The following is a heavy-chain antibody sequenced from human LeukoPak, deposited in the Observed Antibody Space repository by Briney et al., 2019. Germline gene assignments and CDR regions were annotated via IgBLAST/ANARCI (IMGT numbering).Heavy chain of an antibody. CDR1: AFIFSGHW. J-gene: IGHJ4*02. CDR2: IKEDGSER. Sequence: PGGSLRLSCEASAFIFSGHWLNWVRQTPGKGLEWVASIKEDGSERQYVDSVKGRFSISRDNTKGSLFLQLNSLRAEDTAVYYCAKWRGSEWLPLDYWGQGTLVTVS. V-gene: IGHV3-7*03. CDR3: AKWRGSEWLPLDY. D-gene: IGHD3-3*01.